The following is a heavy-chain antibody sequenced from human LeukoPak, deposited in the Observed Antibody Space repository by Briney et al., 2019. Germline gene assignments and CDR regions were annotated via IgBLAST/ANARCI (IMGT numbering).Heavy chain of an antibody. CDR2: INHSGST. CDR1: GGSFSGYY. Sequence: SETLSLTCAVYGGSFSGYYCSWIRQPPGKGLEWIGEINHSGSTNYNPSLKSRVTISVDTSKNQFSLKLSSVTAADTAVYYCATRGRSRWAAAGTFDYWGQGTLVTVSS. CDR3: ATRGRSRWAAAGTFDY. V-gene: IGHV4-34*01. J-gene: IGHJ4*02. D-gene: IGHD6-13*01.